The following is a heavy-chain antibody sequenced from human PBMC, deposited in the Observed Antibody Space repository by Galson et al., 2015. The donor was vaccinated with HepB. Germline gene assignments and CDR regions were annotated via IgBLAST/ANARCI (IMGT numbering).Heavy chain of an antibody. CDR3: ASVVSGWFDP. D-gene: IGHD2-21*01. Sequence: SLRLSCAASGFTVSRNYMSWVRQAPGKGLEWVSVIYSVDSTYYADSVEGRFTISRDNSKNTLYLQMNSLRAEDTAVYYCASVVSGWFDPWGQGTLVTVSS. J-gene: IGHJ5*02. CDR1: GFTVSRNY. CDR2: IYSVDST. V-gene: IGHV3-66*01.